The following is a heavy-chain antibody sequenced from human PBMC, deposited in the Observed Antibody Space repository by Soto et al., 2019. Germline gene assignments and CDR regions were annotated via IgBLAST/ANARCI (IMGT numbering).Heavy chain of an antibody. J-gene: IGHJ4*02. V-gene: IGHV1-69*13. Sequence: SVKVSCKASGGTFSSYAISWVRQAPGQGLEWMGGIIPIFGTANYAQKFQGRVTITADESTSTAYMELSSLRSEDTAVYYCARDLGYSYDLVTQTFDYCGQGTLVTVSS. D-gene: IGHD5-18*01. CDR1: GGTFSSYA. CDR2: IIPIFGTA. CDR3: ARDLGYSYDLVTQTFDY.